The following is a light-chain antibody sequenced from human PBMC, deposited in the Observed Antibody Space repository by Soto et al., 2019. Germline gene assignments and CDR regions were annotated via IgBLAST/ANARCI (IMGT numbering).Light chain of an antibody. V-gene: IGLV1-47*01. Sequence: QSALTQPPSASGTPGQRVTISCSGSNSKIGSNYVYWYQQLPGTAPKLLIYKNDQRPSGVPDRFSGSKSGTSASLAISGLRSEDEADYYCATWGDSLSGYWLFGGGTKLTVL. J-gene: IGLJ3*02. CDR2: KND. CDR3: ATWGDSLSGYWL. CDR1: NSKIGSNY.